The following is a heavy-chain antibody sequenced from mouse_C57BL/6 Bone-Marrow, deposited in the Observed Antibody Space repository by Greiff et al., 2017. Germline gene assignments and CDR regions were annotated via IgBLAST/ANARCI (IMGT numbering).Heavy chain of an antibody. Sequence: EVKVVESGGGLVQPGGSLKLSCAASGFTFSDYYMYWVRQTPEKRLEWVAYISNGGGSTYYPATVKGRFTISTDNAKNTLYLQMSRLKSEDTAMYYCARWGNSCTCYAIDYWGQGTSVTVSS. V-gene: IGHV5-12*01. J-gene: IGHJ4*01. CDR2: ISNGGGST. D-gene: IGHD1-1*01. CDR1: GFTFSDYY. CDR3: ARWGNSCTCYAIDY.